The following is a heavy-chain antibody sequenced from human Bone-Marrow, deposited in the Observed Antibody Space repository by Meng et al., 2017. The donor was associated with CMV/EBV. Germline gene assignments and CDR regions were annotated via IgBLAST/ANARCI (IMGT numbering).Heavy chain of an antibody. D-gene: IGHD3-16*01. J-gene: IGHJ4*02. CDR3: ARDPATGPRGDHFDY. Sequence: SETLSLTCNVSGGSISSYYWSWIRQPPGKGLEWIGFMNSGGSANYNASLRSRVTISVDMSRNQFSLRLSSVTAADTAVYYCARDPATGPRGDHFDYWGPGIRVNVSS. V-gene: IGHV4-59*01. CDR2: MNSGGSA. CDR1: GGSISSYY.